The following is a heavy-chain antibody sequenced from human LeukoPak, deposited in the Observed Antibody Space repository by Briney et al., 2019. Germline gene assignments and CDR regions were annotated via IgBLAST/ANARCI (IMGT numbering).Heavy chain of an antibody. Sequence: GASVKVSCKASGYTFTSYGISWVRQAPGQGLEWMGWINPNSGGTNYAQKFQGWVTMTRDTSISTAYMELSRLRSDDTAVYYCARQHSSSCIDIWGQGTMVTVSS. CDR3: ARQHSSSCIDI. CDR1: GYTFTSYG. V-gene: IGHV1-2*04. J-gene: IGHJ3*02. CDR2: INPNSGGT. D-gene: IGHD6-13*01.